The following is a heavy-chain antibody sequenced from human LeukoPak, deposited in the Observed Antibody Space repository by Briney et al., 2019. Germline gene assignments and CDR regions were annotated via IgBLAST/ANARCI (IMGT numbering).Heavy chain of an antibody. V-gene: IGHV3-9*01. CDR1: GFTFDDHA. D-gene: IGHD3-22*01. CDR2: ISWNSDNI. Sequence: GGSLRLSCAASGFTFDDHAMHWVRQVPGKGLEWVSSISWNSDNIGYADSVKGRFTISRDNAKNSLFLQMNSLRAEDTALYYCARGYYYDGRGYWGQGTLVTVSS. CDR3: ARGYYYDGRGY. J-gene: IGHJ4*02.